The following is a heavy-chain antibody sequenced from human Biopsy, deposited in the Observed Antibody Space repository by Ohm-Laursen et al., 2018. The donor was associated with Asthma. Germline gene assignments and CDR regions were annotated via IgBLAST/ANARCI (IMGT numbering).Heavy chain of an antibody. Sequence: SLRLSCAASGFSFSNFGMHWVRQAPGKGLEWVAVISFDGSNEDYADSVKGRFTISRDNSKNTLFLEMYSLRPEDTAVYYCAKELFPGWELRRGPDSWGQGTLVTVSS. CDR3: AKELFPGWELRRGPDS. CDR2: ISFDGSNE. J-gene: IGHJ4*02. D-gene: IGHD1-26*01. CDR1: GFSFSNFG. V-gene: IGHV3-30*18.